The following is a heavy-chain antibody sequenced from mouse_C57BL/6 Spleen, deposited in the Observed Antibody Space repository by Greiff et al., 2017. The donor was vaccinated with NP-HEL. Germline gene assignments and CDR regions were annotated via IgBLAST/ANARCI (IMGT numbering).Heavy chain of an antibody. Sequence: LVESGAELVRPGASVTLSCKASGYTFTDYEMHWVKQTPVHGLEWIGAIDPETGGTAYNRKFKGKAILTADKSSSTAYMELRSLTSEDSAVYYCTRKGFTIYAMDYWGQGTSVTVSS. CDR2: IDPETGGT. V-gene: IGHV1-15*01. J-gene: IGHJ4*01. CDR3: TRKGFTIYAMDY. CDR1: GYTFTDYE. D-gene: IGHD2-12*01.